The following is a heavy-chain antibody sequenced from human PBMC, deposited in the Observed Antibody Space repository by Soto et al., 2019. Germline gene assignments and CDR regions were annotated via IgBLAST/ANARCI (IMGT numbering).Heavy chain of an antibody. CDR3: ARGLILWFGELSRRGGYYSYMDV. V-gene: IGHV4-34*01. CDR2: INDSGNI. J-gene: IGHJ6*03. CDR1: GGSFSGYQ. Sequence: QVQLQQWGAGLLKPSETLSLTCAVYGGSFSGYQWTWIRQTPGKGLEWIGEINDSGNINYTPSLKSRVTILVDTAKKQISLKLSSVTAADTAVYYCARGLILWFGELSRRGGYYSYMDVWGKGTTVTVSS. D-gene: IGHD3-10*01.